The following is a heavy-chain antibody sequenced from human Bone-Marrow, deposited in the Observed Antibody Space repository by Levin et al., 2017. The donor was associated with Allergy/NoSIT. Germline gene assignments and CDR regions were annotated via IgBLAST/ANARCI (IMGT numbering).Heavy chain of an antibody. J-gene: IGHJ6*02. Sequence: ASVKVSCKASGYSFTTYDINWVRQAAGQGLEWMGWMNPNSGNTGYAQKFQARFTMTRDTSISTAHMELSSLTSEDTAVYYCARGSYNFHYYAMDVWGQGTTVTVSS. CDR1: GYSFTTYD. V-gene: IGHV1-8*01. CDR3: ARGSYNFHYYAMDV. D-gene: IGHD1-20*01. CDR2: MNPNSGNT.